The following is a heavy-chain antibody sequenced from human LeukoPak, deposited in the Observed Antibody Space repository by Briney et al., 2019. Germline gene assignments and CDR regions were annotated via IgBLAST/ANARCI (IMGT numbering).Heavy chain of an antibody. J-gene: IGHJ6*03. V-gene: IGHV1-3*02. CDR3: ARDGGSGYSYGIGNYYYYMDV. CDR1: GYTFTSYA. CDR2: SNAGSGNT. Sequence: ASVKVSCKASGYTFTSYAMHWVRQAPGQRLEWMGWSNAGSGNTKYSQEFQGRVTITRDTSASTAYMELSSLRSEDMAVYYCARDGGSGYSYGIGNYYYYMDVWRKGTTVTVSS. D-gene: IGHD5-18*01.